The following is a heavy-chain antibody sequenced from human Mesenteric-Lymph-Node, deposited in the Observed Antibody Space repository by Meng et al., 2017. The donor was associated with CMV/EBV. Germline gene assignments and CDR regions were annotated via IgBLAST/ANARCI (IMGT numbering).Heavy chain of an antibody. D-gene: IGHD4-11*01. V-gene: IGHV1-46*02. J-gene: IGHJ4*02. CDR1: GYQFKSSS. Sequence: QVQLMQSGAEVKKPGASVRISCKTLGYQFKSSSMHWVRQAPGQGLEWMGIFDPRGDSTNYAQKFQGRLFLSEDRSTTTMYMELSSLRSEDTAVYYCARDDSHWSKDFWGQGTLVTVSS. CDR3: ARDDSHWSKDF. CDR2: FDPRGDST.